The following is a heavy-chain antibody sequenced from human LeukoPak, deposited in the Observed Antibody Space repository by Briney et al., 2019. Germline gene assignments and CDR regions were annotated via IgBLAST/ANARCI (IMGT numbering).Heavy chain of an antibody. CDR3: AKSRGLSSPFDY. V-gene: IGHV3-7*03. J-gene: IGHJ4*02. CDR1: GFTFSNTW. Sequence: PGGSLRLSCAASGFTFSNTWMAWVRQAPGKGLEWVANINQDGSTKHYVDSVKGRFTISRDNAKNSLYLQMNSLRAEDTAVYYCAKSRGLSSPFDYWGQGTLVTVSS. D-gene: IGHD2-15*01. CDR2: INQDGSTK.